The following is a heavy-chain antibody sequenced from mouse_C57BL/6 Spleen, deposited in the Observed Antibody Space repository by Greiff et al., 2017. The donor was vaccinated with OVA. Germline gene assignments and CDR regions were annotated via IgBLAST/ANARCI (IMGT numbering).Heavy chain of an antibody. Sequence: EVKLMESGGDLVKPGGSLKLSCAASGFTFSSYGMSWVRQTPDKRLEWVATISSGGSYTYYPDSVKGRFTISRDNAKNTLYLQISSLKSEDTAMYYCARFITTVVATEEGYAMDYWGQGTSVTVSS. CDR1: GFTFSSYG. CDR2: ISSGGSYT. D-gene: IGHD1-1*01. V-gene: IGHV5-6*01. CDR3: ARFITTVVATEEGYAMDY. J-gene: IGHJ4*01.